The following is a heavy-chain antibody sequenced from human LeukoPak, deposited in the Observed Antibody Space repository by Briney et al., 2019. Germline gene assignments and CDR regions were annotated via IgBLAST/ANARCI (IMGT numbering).Heavy chain of an antibody. Sequence: PSETLSLTCTVSGGSISSSSYYWGWIRQPPGKGLEWIGSIYYSGSTYYNPSLKSRVTISVDTSKNQFSLKLSSVTAADTAVYYCARFYGSGKYFDHWGQGTLVTVSS. CDR3: ARFYGSGKYFDH. CDR2: IYYSGST. D-gene: IGHD3-10*01. V-gene: IGHV4-39*01. J-gene: IGHJ4*02. CDR1: GGSISSSSYY.